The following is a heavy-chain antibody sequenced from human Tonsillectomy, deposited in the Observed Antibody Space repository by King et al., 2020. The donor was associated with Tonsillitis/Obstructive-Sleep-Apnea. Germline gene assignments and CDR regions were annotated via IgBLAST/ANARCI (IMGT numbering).Heavy chain of an antibody. CDR2: ISSSGTNI. V-gene: IGHV3-11*01. Sequence: VQLVESGGGLVKPGGSLRLSCAASGFTFSHYYMSWIRQAPGKGLEWVSKISSSGTNIYYADFVKGRFTISRDNAKNSLYLQINSLRADDTAVYYWARVGRIAGRPLSHYYYYYMDVWGKGTTVTVSS. J-gene: IGHJ6*03. D-gene: IGHD6-6*01. CDR3: ARVGRIAGRPLSHYYYYYMDV. CDR1: GFTFSHYY.